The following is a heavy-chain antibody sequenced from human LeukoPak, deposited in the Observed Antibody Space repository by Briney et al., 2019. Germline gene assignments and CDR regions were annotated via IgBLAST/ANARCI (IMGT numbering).Heavy chain of an antibody. CDR1: GRSISSYY. D-gene: IGHD5-18*01. J-gene: IGHJ6*03. CDR2: IYYSGST. Sequence: SETLSLTCTVSGRSISSYYWSWIRQPPGKGLEWIGYIYYSGSTNYNPSLKSRVTISVDTSKNQFSLKLSSVTAADTAVYYCARESRYSYGCYMDVWGKGTTVTVSS. V-gene: IGHV4-59*01. CDR3: ARESRYSYGCYMDV.